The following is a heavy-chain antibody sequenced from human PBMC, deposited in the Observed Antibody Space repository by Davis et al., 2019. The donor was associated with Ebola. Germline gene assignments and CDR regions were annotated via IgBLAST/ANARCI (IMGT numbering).Heavy chain of an antibody. D-gene: IGHD3-16*01. Sequence: GESLKISCAASGFTFSDYYMTWVRQAPGKGLEWVACISGSGKTTYYADSVEGRFNISRDNSKNTLSLQMNSVRGEDTAVYYCAKDKGFWVPPDWFGPWGQGVQVTVSS. J-gene: IGHJ5*02. CDR2: ISGSGKTT. V-gene: IGHV3-23*01. CDR1: GFTFSDYY. CDR3: AKDKGFWVPPDWFGP.